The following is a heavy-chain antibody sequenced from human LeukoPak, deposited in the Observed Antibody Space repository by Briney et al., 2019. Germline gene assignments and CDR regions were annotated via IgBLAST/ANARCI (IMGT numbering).Heavy chain of an antibody. CDR2: ILHTDGST. J-gene: IGHJ6*02. Sequence: GGSLRPSFAAPGFSFSNYPRCWVRQAPGKGPGWVPTILHTDGSTNYSDSVEGRFTISRGTSKNTMYLQMNSLRAGDTAVYYCARVPSTLFWGVHGMDVWGQGTTVTVSS. D-gene: IGHD3-10*01. CDR3: ARVPSTLFWGVHGMDV. CDR1: GFSFSNYP. V-gene: IGHV3-23*01.